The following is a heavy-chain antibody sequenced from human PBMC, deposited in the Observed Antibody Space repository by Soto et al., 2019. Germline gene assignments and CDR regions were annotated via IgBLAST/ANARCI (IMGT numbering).Heavy chain of an antibody. CDR3: AKDRACSGGSCYRRYYFDY. CDR2: ISGSGGTT. D-gene: IGHD2-15*01. J-gene: IGHJ4*02. V-gene: IGHV3-23*01. Sequence: EVQLLESGGDLVQPGGSLRLSCAASGFTFSSYAMSWVRQAPGKGLEWVSAISGSGGTTYYADSVKGRFTISRDNSKNTLYLQMNSLRAEDTAVYYCAKDRACSGGSCYRRYYFDYWGQGTLVTVSS. CDR1: GFTFSSYA.